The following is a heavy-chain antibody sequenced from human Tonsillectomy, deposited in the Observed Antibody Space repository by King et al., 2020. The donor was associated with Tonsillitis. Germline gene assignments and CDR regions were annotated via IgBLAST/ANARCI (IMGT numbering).Heavy chain of an antibody. V-gene: IGHV4-38-2*01. J-gene: IGHJ3*02. CDR2: LHHTGSP. Sequence: QLQESGPGLVKPSETLSLTCAVSGFSISSDYYWVWIRQPPGKGLEWIGSLHHTGSPYYNPSLKSRLTISIDTSKNQFSLKLNSVTATDTAVYYCARAASPLGELSFVDDAFDIWGQGTMVTVSS. CDR1: GFSISSDYY. CDR3: ARAASPLGELSFVDDAFDI. D-gene: IGHD3-16*02.